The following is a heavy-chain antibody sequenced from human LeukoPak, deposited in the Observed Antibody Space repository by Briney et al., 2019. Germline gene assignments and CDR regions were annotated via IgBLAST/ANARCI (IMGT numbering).Heavy chain of an antibody. CDR3: ARLRVPAAIGSGWPDY. Sequence: ASVKVSCKVSGYTLTELSMHWVRQAPGKGLEWMGGFDPEDGETISAQKFQGRVTMTTDTSTSTAYMELRSLRSDDTAVYYCARLRVPAAIGSGWPDYWGQGTLVTVSS. D-gene: IGHD2-2*01. CDR2: FDPEDGET. CDR1: GYTLTELS. J-gene: IGHJ4*02. V-gene: IGHV1-24*01.